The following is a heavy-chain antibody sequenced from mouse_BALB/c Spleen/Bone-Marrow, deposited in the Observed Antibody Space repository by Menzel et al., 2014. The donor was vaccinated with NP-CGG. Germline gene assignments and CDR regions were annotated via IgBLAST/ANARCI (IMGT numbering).Heavy chain of an antibody. CDR3: TRLTYYGLTDY. CDR2: INPESSTI. J-gene: IGHJ2*01. Sequence: EVKVEKSGGGLVQPGGSLKLSCTVSGFDFSRYWMSWVRQAPGKGLQWIGEINPESSTINYTPSLKDKFIISRDNAKNTLYLQMSKVRSEDTALYYCTRLTYYGLTDYWGQGTTLTVSS. V-gene: IGHV4-1*02. D-gene: IGHD1-2*01. CDR1: GFDFSRYW.